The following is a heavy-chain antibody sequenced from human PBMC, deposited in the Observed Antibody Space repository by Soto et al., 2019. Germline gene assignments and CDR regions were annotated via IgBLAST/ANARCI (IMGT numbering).Heavy chain of an antibody. CDR2: INPNSGGT. CDR3: ARDLESVITFGGVIVWYLVQ. J-gene: IGHJ4*02. Sequence: ASVKVSCKASGYTFTGYDMHWVRQAPGQGLEWMGWINPNSGGTNYAQKFQGWVTMTRDTSISTAYMELSRLRSDDTAVYYCARDLESVITFGGVIVWYLVQWGQGALVTVSS. V-gene: IGHV1-2*04. CDR1: GYTFTGYD. D-gene: IGHD3-16*02.